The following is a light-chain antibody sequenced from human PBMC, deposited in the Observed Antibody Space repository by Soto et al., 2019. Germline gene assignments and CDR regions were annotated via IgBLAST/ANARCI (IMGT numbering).Light chain of an antibody. V-gene: IGKV3D-20*02. CDR1: QSVTNSY. CDR2: GAS. Sequence: EVVLTQSPGTLSLSPGERATLSCRASQSVTNSYFAWYQQKPAQAPRLLIYGASNRATGIPDRFIGSGSGTEFTLTITRLEPEDFAVYYCQQRSNWPRTFGQGTKVDI. J-gene: IGKJ1*01. CDR3: QQRSNWPRT.